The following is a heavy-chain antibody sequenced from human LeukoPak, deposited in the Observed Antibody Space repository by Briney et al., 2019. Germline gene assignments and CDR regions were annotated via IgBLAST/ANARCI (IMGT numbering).Heavy chain of an antibody. CDR1: GGSISSSSYY. D-gene: IGHD5-24*01. J-gene: IGHJ4*02. V-gene: IGHV4-39*01. CDR2: IYYSGST. Sequence: SETLSLTCTVSGGSISSSSYYWGWIRQPPGKGLEWIGSIYYSGSTYYNPSLKSRVTISVDTSKNQFSLKLSSVTAADTAVYYCARHINGYKTVFDYWGQGTLVTVFS. CDR3: ARHINGYKTVFDY.